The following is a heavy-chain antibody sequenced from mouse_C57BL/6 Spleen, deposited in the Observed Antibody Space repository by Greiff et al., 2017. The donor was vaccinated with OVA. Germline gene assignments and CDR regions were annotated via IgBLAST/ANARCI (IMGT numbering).Heavy chain of an antibody. CDR1: GYTFTSYW. CDR3: ARSAGISSGFDY. Sequence: QVQLQQPGAELVRPGSSVKLSCKASGYTFTSYWMHWVKQRPIQGLEWIGNIDPSDSETHYNQKFKDKATLTVDKSSSTAYMQLSSLTSEDSAVYDCARSAGISSGFDYWGQGTTLTVSS. D-gene: IGHD3-1*01. V-gene: IGHV1-52*01. J-gene: IGHJ2*01. CDR2: IDPSDSET.